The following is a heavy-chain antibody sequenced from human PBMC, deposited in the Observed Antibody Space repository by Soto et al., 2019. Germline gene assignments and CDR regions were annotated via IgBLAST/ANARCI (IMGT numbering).Heavy chain of an antibody. J-gene: IGHJ5*02. CDR2: MFHSGST. D-gene: IGHD2-2*01. V-gene: IGHV4-38-2*02. CDR3: ASWHVVIVTTFGWFDP. Sequence: SETLSLTCTVSGYFISSGYYWCLLRQPPGKGLECIGSMFHSGSTHYNPSLKSRVTMSVSTSKNQFSLGLSSVTGANMAVYYCASWHVVIVTTFGWFDPWGQGTLVTFSS. CDR1: GYFISSGYY.